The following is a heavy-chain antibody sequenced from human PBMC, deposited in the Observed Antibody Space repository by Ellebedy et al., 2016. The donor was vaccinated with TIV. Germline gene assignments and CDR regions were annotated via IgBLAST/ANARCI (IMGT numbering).Heavy chain of an antibody. Sequence: SETLSLTXTASGGSVSSGSHYWSWIRQPPGKGLEWIGYIYYSGSTKFNPSLKSRVTISRDTSKNQFSLKLTSVNPADTAVYYCAGDERTAMDHFDYWGQGTLVTVS. CDR3: AGDERTAMDHFDY. CDR1: GGSVSSGSHY. J-gene: IGHJ4*02. V-gene: IGHV4-61*01. CDR2: IYYSGST. D-gene: IGHD5-18*01.